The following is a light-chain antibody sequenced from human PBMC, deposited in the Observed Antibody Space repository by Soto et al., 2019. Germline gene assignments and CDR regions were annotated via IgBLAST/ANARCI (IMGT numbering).Light chain of an antibody. CDR2: DAS. CDR1: QSISSW. CDR3: QQYDSYSKYT. Sequence: DIQMTQSPSTLSASVGDRDTITCRASQSISSWLAWYQQKPGKAPNLLMYDASGLASGVPSRFSGSGSGTEFTLTISSLQPDDFATYYCQQYDSYSKYTFGQGTKLEIK. J-gene: IGKJ2*01. V-gene: IGKV1-5*01.